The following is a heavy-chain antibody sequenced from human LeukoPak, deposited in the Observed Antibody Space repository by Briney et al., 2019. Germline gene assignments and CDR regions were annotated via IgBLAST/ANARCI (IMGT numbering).Heavy chain of an antibody. D-gene: IGHD6-19*01. J-gene: IGHJ6*03. CDR2: IDHSGST. Sequence: SETLSLTCTVSGYSISSGYYWGWIRQPPGKGLEWTGSIDHSGSTNYNPSLKSRATISVDTSKNQFSLKLSSVTAADTAVYYCARVTVAQRDYMDVWGKGTTVTVSS. CDR3: ARVTVAQRDYMDV. V-gene: IGHV4-38-2*02. CDR1: GYSISSGYY.